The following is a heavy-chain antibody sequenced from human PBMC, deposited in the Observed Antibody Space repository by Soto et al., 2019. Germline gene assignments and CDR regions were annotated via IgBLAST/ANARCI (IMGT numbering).Heavy chain of an antibody. Sequence: GGSLRLSCAASGFTFSSYSMNWVRQAPGKGLEWVSSISSSSSYIYYADSVKGRFTSSRDNAKNSLYLQMNSLRAEDTAVYYCGRALGAVAGTGWFDPWGQGTLVTVSS. V-gene: IGHV3-21*01. CDR1: GFTFSSYS. CDR3: GRALGAVAGTGWFDP. CDR2: ISSSSSYI. D-gene: IGHD6-19*01. J-gene: IGHJ5*02.